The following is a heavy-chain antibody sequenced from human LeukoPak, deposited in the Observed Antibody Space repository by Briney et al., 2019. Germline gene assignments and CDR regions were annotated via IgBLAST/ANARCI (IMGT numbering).Heavy chain of an antibody. V-gene: IGHV1-18*01. J-gene: IGHJ5*02. CDR2: ISAYNGNT. D-gene: IGHD3-16*02. CDR3: ARDKRTPVWYDCVWGSYPGNWFDP. Sequence: ASVKVSCKASGYTFTSYGISWVRQAPGQGLEWMGWISAYNGNTNYAQKLQGRVTMTTDTSTSTAYMELRSLRSDDTAVYYCARDKRTPVWYDCVWGSYPGNWFDPWGQGTLVTVSS. CDR1: GYTFTSYG.